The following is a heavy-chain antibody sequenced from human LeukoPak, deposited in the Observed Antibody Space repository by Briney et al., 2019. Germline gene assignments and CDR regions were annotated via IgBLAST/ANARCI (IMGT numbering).Heavy chain of an antibody. CDR2: INHSGSN. CDR3: ARHSVWLVPGFDY. Sequence: AWETLSLTCNVSGASINSGTYYWGWIRQPPGKGLEAIGEINHSGSNNYHPSLKSGVTISVDTAKNQFSRKLSSVTAAEPAVYYCARHSVWLVPGFDYCGQGTLVTVSS. J-gene: IGHJ4*02. CDR1: GASINSGTYY. V-gene: IGHV4-39*01. D-gene: IGHD6-19*01.